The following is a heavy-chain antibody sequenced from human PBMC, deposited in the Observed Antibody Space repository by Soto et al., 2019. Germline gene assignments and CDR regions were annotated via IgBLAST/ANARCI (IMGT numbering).Heavy chain of an antibody. D-gene: IGHD6-19*01. J-gene: IGHJ6*02. CDR1: GGSISSYY. CDR3: AREGIAVAGTYYYYGMDV. V-gene: IGHV4-4*07. Sequence: QVQLQESGPGLVKPSETLSLTCTVSGGSISSYYWSWIRQPAGKGLEWIGRIYTSGSTNYNPSLKSRVTMSVDTAKTQFSLKLSSVTAADTAVYYCAREGIAVAGTYYYYGMDVWGQGTTVTVSS. CDR2: IYTSGST.